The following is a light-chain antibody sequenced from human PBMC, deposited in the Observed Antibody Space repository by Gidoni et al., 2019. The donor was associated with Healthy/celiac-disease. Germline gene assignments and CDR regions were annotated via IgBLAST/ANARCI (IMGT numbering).Light chain of an antibody. V-gene: IGKV1-39*01. CDR1: QSISSY. CDR3: QQSYSTPGS. Sequence: SASVGDRVTITCRASQSISSYLNWYQQKPGKAPKLLISAASSLQSGVPSRFSGSGSGTDFTLTISSLQPEDFATYYCQQSYSTPGSFGQGTKLEIK. J-gene: IGKJ2*04. CDR2: AAS.